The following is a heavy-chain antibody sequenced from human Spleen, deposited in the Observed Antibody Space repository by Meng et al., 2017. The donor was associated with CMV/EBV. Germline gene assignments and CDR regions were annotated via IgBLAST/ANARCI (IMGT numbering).Heavy chain of an antibody. CDR3: VRDLVGNRDY. D-gene: IGHD1-14*01. V-gene: IGHV3-74*03. CDR1: GFTFSDYW. Sequence: VDLVESGGGLVQPGGSLRLSCADSGFTFSDYWKHWVRQVPGEGLVWVSRIDTDGTITSYAESVRGRFTISRDNAKNTLFLQMNDLRADDSAVYYCVRDLVGNRDYWGQGTLVTVSS. CDR2: IDTDGTIT. J-gene: IGHJ4*02.